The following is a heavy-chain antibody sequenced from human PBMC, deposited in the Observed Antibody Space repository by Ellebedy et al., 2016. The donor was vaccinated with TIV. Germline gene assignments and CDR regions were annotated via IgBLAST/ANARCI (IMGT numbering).Heavy chain of an antibody. Sequence: ASVKVSCKVSGYTLTELSMHWVRQAPGKGLEWMGGFDPEDGETFYAQKFQGRVTMTEETSTDTAYMELSSLRSEDTAVYYCARGRIAQLWSERYFDLWGRGTLVTVSS. D-gene: IGHD3-10*01. CDR3: ARGRIAQLWSERYFDL. J-gene: IGHJ2*01. V-gene: IGHV1-24*01. CDR2: FDPEDGET. CDR1: GYTLTELS.